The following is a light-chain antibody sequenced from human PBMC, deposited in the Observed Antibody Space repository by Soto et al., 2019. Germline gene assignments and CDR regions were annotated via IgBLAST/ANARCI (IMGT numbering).Light chain of an antibody. CDR2: DAS. CDR1: QSVSSS. CDR3: QHRHN. J-gene: IGKJ3*01. Sequence: EIVLTQSPDTLSLSPGERATLSCRARQSVSSSLAWYQQNPVQAPRLLIYDASNRATGIPARFSGSGSGTDITLTISSLEPEDFSVYYCQHRHNFGPGTKVDFK. V-gene: IGKV3-11*01.